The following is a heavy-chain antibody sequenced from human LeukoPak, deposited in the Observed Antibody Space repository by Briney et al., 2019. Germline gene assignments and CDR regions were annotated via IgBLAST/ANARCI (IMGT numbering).Heavy chain of an antibody. CDR2: IYYSGST. D-gene: IGHD5-12*01. CDR1: GGSISSSSYY. V-gene: IGHV4-39*07. J-gene: IGHJ4*02. CDR3: AREAPSGYDVG. Sequence: SETLSLTCTVSGGSISSSSYYWGWIRQPPGKGLEWIGSIYYSGSTYYNPSLKSRVTISVDTSKNQFSLKLSSVTAADTAVYYCAREAPSGYDVGWGQGTLVTVSS.